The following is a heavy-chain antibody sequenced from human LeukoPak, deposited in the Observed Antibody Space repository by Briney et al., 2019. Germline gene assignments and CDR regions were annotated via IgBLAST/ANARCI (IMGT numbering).Heavy chain of an antibody. V-gene: IGHV4-59*02. CDR2: VYYSGTT. D-gene: IGHD6-13*01. CDR1: GGSVSSFY. Sequence: KASETLSLTCTVSGGSVSSFYWSWIRQPPGKGLEWIGCVYYSGTTNYNPSLKSRVTISGDTSKNQLSLKLSSVTAADTAVYYCAKRRMGGIAAGGYFDYWGQGTLVTVSS. CDR3: AKRRMGGIAAGGYFDY. J-gene: IGHJ4*02.